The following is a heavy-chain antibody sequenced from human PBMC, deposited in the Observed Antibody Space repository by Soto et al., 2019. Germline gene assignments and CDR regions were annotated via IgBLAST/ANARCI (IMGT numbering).Heavy chain of an antibody. Sequence: QVQLQESGPGLVKPSQILSLTCAVGGGSISSADFYWSWIRQHPGKGLEWIGFIYHSGTTYYNPSLKSRLTISLDTSKNQFSLKLSSVTAADTAVYYCAASGRRGNYYRFFDYWGQGALVTVSS. J-gene: IGHJ4*02. CDR1: GGSISSADFY. V-gene: IGHV4-31*11. CDR2: IYHSGTT. D-gene: IGHD3-10*01. CDR3: AASGRRGNYYRFFDY.